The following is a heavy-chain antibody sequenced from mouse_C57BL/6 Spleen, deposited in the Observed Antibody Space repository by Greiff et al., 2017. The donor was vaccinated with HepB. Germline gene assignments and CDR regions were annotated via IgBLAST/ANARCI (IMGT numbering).Heavy chain of an antibody. CDR2: SWWNDDK. J-gene: IGHJ1*03. D-gene: IGHD1-1*01. Sequence: QVTLKESGPGILQPSQTLSLTCSFSGFSLSTSNMGIGWIRQPSGKGLEWLAHSWWNDDKYYKPSLKSRLNISKDTSNNQVFLKYTSVDTADTATYYCAQIRGVTTLVARYWYFDVWGTVTTVTVSS. CDR1: GFSLSTSNMG. V-gene: IGHV8-5*01. CDR3: AQIRGVTTLVARYWYFDV.